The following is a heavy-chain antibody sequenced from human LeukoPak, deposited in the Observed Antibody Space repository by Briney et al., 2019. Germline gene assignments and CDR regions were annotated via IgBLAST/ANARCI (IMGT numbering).Heavy chain of an antibody. V-gene: IGHV4-61*01. CDR1: GASVSSASY. CDR2: IYNGVNT. Sequence: SETLSLTCTVSGASVSSASYWTWIRQPPGKGVEWIAHIYNGVNTNYNPSLKSRVTISVDTSKNQFSLRLNSVTAADTAVYYCARSRAFNSGAFDPWGQGSLVTVPS. CDR3: ARSRAFNSGAFDP. J-gene: IGHJ5*02. D-gene: IGHD1-26*01.